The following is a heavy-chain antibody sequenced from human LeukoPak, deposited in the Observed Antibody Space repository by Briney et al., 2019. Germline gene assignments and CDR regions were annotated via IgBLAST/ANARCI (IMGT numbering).Heavy chain of an antibody. V-gene: IGHV4-61*01. CDR1: GASVSSASY. CDR2: IYNGVNT. Sequence: SETLSLTCTVSGASVSSASYWTWIRQPPGKGVEWIAHIYNGVNTNYNPSLKSRVTISVDTSKNQFSLRLNSVTAADTAVYYCARSRAFNSGAFDPWGQGSLVTVPS. CDR3: ARSRAFNSGAFDP. J-gene: IGHJ5*02. D-gene: IGHD1-26*01.